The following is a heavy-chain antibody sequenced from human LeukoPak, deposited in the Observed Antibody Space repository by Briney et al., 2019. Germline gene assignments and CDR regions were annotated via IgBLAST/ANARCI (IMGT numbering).Heavy chain of an antibody. CDR1: GGSISSSSYY. CDR2: IYYSGST. J-gene: IGHJ6*02. CDR3: ARPRFRPYYGMDV. V-gene: IGHV4-39*01. D-gene: IGHD3-16*01. Sequence: SETLSLTCTVSGGSISSSSYYWGWIRQLPGKGLEWIGSIYYSGSTYYNPSLKSRVTISVDTSKNQFSPKLSSVTAADTAVYYCARPRFRPYYGMDVWGQGTTVTVSS.